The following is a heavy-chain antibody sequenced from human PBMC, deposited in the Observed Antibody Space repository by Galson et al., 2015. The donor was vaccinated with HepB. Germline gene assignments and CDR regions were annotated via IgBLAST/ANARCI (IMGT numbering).Heavy chain of an antibody. D-gene: IGHD4-23*01. J-gene: IGHJ4*02. CDR2: INPNSGDT. CDR1: GYTFTDYY. CDR3: ARASGGNSDLDY. Sequence: SVKVSCKVSGYTFTDYYMHWVQQAPGKGLEWMGRINPNSGDTIYAQMFQGRVTMTRDTSISTAYMDLSRLRSDDTAMYYCARASGGNSDLDYWGQGTLVTVSS. V-gene: IGHV1-2*06.